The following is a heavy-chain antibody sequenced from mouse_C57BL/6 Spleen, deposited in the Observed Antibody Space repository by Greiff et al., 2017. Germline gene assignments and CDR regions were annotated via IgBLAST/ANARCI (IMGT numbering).Heavy chain of an antibody. D-gene: IGHD1-1*01. V-gene: IGHV7-3*01. CDR1: GFTFTDYY. CDR3: AIQTSSYGDFDY. CDR2: IRNTANGYTT. J-gene: IGHJ2*01. Sequence: EVKLMESGGGFVQPGGSLSLSCAASGFTFTDYYMSWVRQPPGKALEWLGFIRNTANGYTTEYSASVKGRFTISRDHSQSILDLKMNALRDEDSATYYCAIQTSSYGDFDYWGQGTTLTVSS.